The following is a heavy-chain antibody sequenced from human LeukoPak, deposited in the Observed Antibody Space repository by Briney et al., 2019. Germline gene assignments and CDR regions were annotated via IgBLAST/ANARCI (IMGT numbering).Heavy chain of an antibody. CDR1: GGSFSGYY. D-gene: IGHD3-22*01. J-gene: IGHJ5*02. V-gene: IGHV4-34*01. CDR2: INHSGST. CDR3: ARGNYYDST. Sequence: SETLSLTCAVYGGSFSGYYWSWIRQPPGKGLEWIGEINHSGSTNYNPSLKSRVTISVDTSKNQFSLKLSPVTAADTAVYYCARGNYYDSTCGQGTLVTVSS.